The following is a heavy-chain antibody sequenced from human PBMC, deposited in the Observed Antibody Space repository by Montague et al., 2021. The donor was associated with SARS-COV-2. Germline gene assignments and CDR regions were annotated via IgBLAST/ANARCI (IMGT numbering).Heavy chain of an antibody. CDR3: ARLGRQQLVRLSGMDV. CDR1: GGSISSSSYS. CDR2: IYYSGST. J-gene: IGHJ6*02. Sequence: SETLSLTCTVSGGSISSSSYSWGWIRQPPGKGLERIGSIYYSGSTYYNPSLKSRVTISVDTSKNQFSLKLSSVTAADTAVYYCARLGRQQLVRLSGMDVWGQGTTVTVSS. V-gene: IGHV4-39*07. D-gene: IGHD6-13*01.